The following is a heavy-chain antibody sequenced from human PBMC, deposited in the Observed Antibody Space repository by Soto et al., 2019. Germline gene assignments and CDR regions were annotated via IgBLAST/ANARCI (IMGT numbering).Heavy chain of an antibody. CDR1: GYTFTSYA. CDR2: INAGNGNT. V-gene: IGHV1-3*01. J-gene: IGHJ6*02. CDR3: ARDESTYYDFWSGYDYYYYGMDV. D-gene: IGHD3-3*01. Sequence: ASVKVSCKASGYTFTSYAMHWVHQAPGQRLEWMGWINAGNGNTKYSQKFQGRVTITRDTSASTAYMELSSLRSEDTAVYYCARDESTYYDFWSGYDYYYYGMDVWGQGTTVTVSS.